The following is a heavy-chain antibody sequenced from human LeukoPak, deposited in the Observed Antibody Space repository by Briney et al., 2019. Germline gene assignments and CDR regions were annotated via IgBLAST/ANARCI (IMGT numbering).Heavy chain of an antibody. CDR3: GKTTAGYSSGQKPAWPVDY. CDR2: LFHSGGSP. D-gene: IGHD5-18*01. J-gene: IGHJ4*02. CDR1: GFTFCSFV. V-gene: IGHV3-23*01. Sequence: PGGPLRLSCEASGFTFCSFVVYWVRQATGKGLDWIAGLFHSGGSPHYADSVKGRFTISRDNSKNTVYLQINSLRAEDTAVYYCGKTTAGYSSGQKPAWPVDYWGQGTLVTVSS.